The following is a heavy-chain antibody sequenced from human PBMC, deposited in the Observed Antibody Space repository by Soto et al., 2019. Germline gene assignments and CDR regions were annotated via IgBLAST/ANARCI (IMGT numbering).Heavy chain of an antibody. J-gene: IGHJ4*02. V-gene: IGHV3-30*04. CDR2: ISYDGSNK. CDR1: GFTFSSYA. Sequence: QVQLVESGGGVVQPGRSLRLSCAASGFTFSSYAMHWVRQAPGKGLEWVAVISYDGSNKYYADSVKGRFTISRDNSKNTLYLQMNSLRAEDTAVYYCAKALRRYCSGGSCFDFDYWGQGTLVTVSS. CDR3: AKALRRYCSGGSCFDFDY. D-gene: IGHD2-15*01.